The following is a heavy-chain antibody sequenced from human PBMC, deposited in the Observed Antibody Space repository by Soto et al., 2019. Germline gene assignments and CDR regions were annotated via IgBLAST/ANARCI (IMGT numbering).Heavy chain of an antibody. J-gene: IGHJ3*02. Sequence: GGSLRLSCAASGFTFSSYAMSWVRQAPGKGLEWVSAISGSGGSTYYADSVKGRFTISRDNSKNTLYLQMNSLRAEDTAVYYCAKDGLNYYDSSGYYYGTDAFDIWGQGTMVTVSS. CDR1: GFTFSSYA. CDR2: ISGSGGST. D-gene: IGHD3-22*01. V-gene: IGHV3-23*01. CDR3: AKDGLNYYDSSGYYYGTDAFDI.